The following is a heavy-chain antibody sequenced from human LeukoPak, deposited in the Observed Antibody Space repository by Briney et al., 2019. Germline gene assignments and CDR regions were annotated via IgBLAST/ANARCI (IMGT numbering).Heavy chain of an antibody. V-gene: IGHV3-30-3*01. CDR1: GFTFSSYA. Sequence: GGSLRLSCAASGFTFSSYAMHWVRQAPGKGLEWVAVISYDGSNKYYADSVKGRFTISRDNSKNTLYLQMNSLRAEDTAVYYCAKGYSSGWYFAGFCDCWGQGTLVTVSS. CDR2: ISYDGSNK. D-gene: IGHD6-19*01. J-gene: IGHJ4*02. CDR3: AKGYSSGWYFAGFCDC.